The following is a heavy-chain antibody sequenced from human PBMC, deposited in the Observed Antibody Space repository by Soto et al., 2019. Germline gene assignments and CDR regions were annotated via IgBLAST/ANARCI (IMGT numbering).Heavy chain of an antibody. CDR2: ISGSGGST. CDR3: AKRGGSLDACDI. Sequence: EVQLLESGGGLVQPGGSLRLSCAASGFTFSSYAMSWVRQAPGKGLEWVSAISGSGGSTYYADSVKGRFTISRDNSKNTLYLQMNSLSAEDTAVYYCAKRGGSLDACDIWGQGTMVTVSS. D-gene: IGHD1-26*01. J-gene: IGHJ3*02. CDR1: GFTFSSYA. V-gene: IGHV3-23*01.